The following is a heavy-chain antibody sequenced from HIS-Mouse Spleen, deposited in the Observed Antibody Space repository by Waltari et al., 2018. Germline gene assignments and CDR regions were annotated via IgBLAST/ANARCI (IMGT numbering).Heavy chain of an antibody. CDR2: ISYDGSNK. V-gene: IGHV3-30*18. CDR1: GFTFSSYG. CDR3: AKASSGWLDY. J-gene: IGHJ4*02. Sequence: QVQLVESGGGVVQPGRSLRLSCAASGFTFSSYGMHWVLQAPGKGLEWVAGISYDGSNKYYADSVKGRFSISRDNSKNTLYLQMNSLRAEDTAVYYCAKASSGWLDYWGQGTLVTVSS. D-gene: IGHD6-19*01.